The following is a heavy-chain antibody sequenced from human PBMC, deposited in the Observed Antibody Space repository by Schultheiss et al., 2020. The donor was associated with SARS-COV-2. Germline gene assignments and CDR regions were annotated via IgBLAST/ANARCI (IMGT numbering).Heavy chain of an antibody. CDR2: IYYSGST. CDR3: ARGLTIRKSTHLTLNWFDP. D-gene: IGHD1-14*01. V-gene: IGHV4-30-4*07. J-gene: IGHJ5*02. CDR1: GGSISSGGYS. Sequence: SQTLSLTCAVSGGSISSGGYSWSWIRQPPGKGLEWIGYIYYSGSTNYNPSLKSRVTMSVDTSKNQFSLKLSSVTAADTAVYYCARGLTIRKSTHLTLNWFDPWGQGTLVTVSS.